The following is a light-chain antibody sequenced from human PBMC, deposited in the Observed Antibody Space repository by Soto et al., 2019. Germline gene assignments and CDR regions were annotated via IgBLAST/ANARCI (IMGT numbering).Light chain of an antibody. J-gene: IGLJ2*01. V-gene: IGLV2-14*03. CDR1: SSDVGGYNY. CDR3: ASFTSRSTLVV. Sequence: QSVLTQPASVSGSPGQSITISCTGTSSDVGGYNYVSWYQQHPGKAPKLMIYDVSNRPSGVSNRFSGSKSGNTASLIISGLQADDEADYYCASFTSRSTLVVFGGGTQLTVL. CDR2: DVS.